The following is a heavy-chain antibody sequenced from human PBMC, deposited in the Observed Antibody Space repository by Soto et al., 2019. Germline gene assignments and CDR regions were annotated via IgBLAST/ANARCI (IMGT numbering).Heavy chain of an antibody. J-gene: IGHJ4*02. CDR2: ISGSGGST. Sequence: PGGSLRLSCAASGFTFSSYAMSWVRQAPGKGLEWVSAISGSGGSTYYADSVKGRFTISRDNSKNTLYLQMNSLRAEDTAVYYCVKDSSGYYARVTATDYWGQGTLVTVSS. CDR1: GFTFSSYA. V-gene: IGHV3-23*01. CDR3: VKDSSGYYARVTATDY. D-gene: IGHD3-22*01.